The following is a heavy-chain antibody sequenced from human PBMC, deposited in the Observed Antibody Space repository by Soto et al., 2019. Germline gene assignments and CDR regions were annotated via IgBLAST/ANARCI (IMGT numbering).Heavy chain of an antibody. CDR3: ARVEDPRNYYYYGMDV. V-gene: IGHV4-59*01. CDR1: GGSISSYY. Sequence: SETLSLTCTVSGGSISSYYWSWIRQPPGKGLEWIGYIYYSGSTNYNPSLKSRVTISVDTSKNQFSLKLSSVTAADTAVYYCARVEDPRNYYYYGMDVWGQGTTVTVSS. J-gene: IGHJ6*02. D-gene: IGHD3-3*01. CDR2: IYYSGST.